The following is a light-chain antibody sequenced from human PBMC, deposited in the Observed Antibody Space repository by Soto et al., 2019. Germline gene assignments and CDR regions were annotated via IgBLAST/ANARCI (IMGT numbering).Light chain of an antibody. CDR2: EVS. CDR3: SSYTSSSTLV. CDR1: SSDVGDFDC. V-gene: IGLV2-14*01. Sequence: QSVLTQPASVSGSPGQSITISCTGTSSDVGDFDCVSWYQQHPGKAPKLMIYEVSDRPSGVSNRFSGSKSGDTASLTIYGLQAEDEADYYCSSYTSSSTLVFGGGTKVTVL. J-gene: IGLJ2*01.